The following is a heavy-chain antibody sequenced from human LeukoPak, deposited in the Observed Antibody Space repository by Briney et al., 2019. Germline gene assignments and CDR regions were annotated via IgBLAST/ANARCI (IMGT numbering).Heavy chain of an antibody. CDR3: ARHGPAHHRIGAFDI. Sequence: SETLSLTCAVSGYSISSGYYWGWVRQPPGEGLEWIGRTYHSGSTYYNPSLKSRVTISVDTSKNQFSLKLSSVTAADTAVYYCARHGPAHHRIGAFDIWGQGTMVTVSS. J-gene: IGHJ3*02. D-gene: IGHD1-14*01. CDR1: GYSISSGYY. CDR2: TYHSGST. V-gene: IGHV4-38-2*01.